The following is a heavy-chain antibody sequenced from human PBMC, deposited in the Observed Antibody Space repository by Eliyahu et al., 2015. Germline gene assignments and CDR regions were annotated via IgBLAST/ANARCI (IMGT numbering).Heavy chain of an antibody. Sequence: QVQLVQSGAEVKKPGASVKVSXKASGYXFTSYXXHWVRQAPGQGLEWMGIINPSGGSTSYAQKFQGRVTMTRDTSTSTVYRELSSLRSEDTAVYYCARDLPTVVTPYYYYGMDVWGQGTTVTVSS. CDR2: INPSGGST. D-gene: IGHD4-23*01. CDR3: ARDLPTVVTPYYYYGMDV. J-gene: IGHJ6*02. V-gene: IGHV1-46*03. CDR1: GYXFTSYX.